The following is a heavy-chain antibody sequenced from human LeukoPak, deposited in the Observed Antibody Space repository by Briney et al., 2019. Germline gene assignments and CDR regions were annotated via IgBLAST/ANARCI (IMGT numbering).Heavy chain of an antibody. CDR1: GFTFSNAW. CDR2: IKTKTDGGTT. V-gene: IGHV3-15*01. CDR3: TTGLPITILRGVFIKSGMDV. Sequence: TGGSLRLSCAVSGFTFSNAWMSWVRQAPGKGLEWVGRIKTKTDGGTTDYAAPVKGRFTISRDDSKNTLYLQMNSLKTEDTAVYYCTTGLPITILRGVFIKSGMDVWGQGTTVTVSS. D-gene: IGHD3-10*01. J-gene: IGHJ6*02.